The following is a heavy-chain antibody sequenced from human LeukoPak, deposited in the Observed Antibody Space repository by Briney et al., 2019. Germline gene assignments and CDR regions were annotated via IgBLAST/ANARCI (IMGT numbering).Heavy chain of an antibody. D-gene: IGHD3-10*01. J-gene: IGHJ5*02. CDR1: GGSFSGYY. CDR3: ARVDYYGSGSYSWFDP. V-gene: IGHV4-34*01. Sequence: SETLSLTCAVYGGSFSGYYWSWIRQPPGKGLEWIGEINHSGSTNYNPSLKSRVTISVDTSKNQFSLKLSSVTAADTAVYYCARVDYYGSGSYSWFDPGAREPWSPSPQ. CDR2: INHSGST.